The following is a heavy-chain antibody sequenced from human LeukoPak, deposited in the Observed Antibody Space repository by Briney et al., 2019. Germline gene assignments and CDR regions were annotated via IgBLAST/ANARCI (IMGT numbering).Heavy chain of an antibody. J-gene: IGHJ4*02. CDR2: IYPGDSDT. V-gene: IGHV5-51*01. CDR1: GYSFTSYW. CDR3: ARRGVSSSSWDYFDY. D-gene: IGHD6-13*01. Sequence: GESLKISCKGSGYSFTSYWIGWVRPMPGKGLEWMGIIYPGDSDTRYSPSFQGQVTISADKSISTAYLQWSSLKASDTAMYYCARRGVSSSSWDYFDYWGQGTLVTVSS.